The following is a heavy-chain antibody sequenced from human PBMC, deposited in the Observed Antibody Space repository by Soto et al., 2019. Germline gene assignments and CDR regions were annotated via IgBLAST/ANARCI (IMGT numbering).Heavy chain of an antibody. D-gene: IGHD2-2*01. CDR1: GFTFSSYG. CDR3: AKDRTSSAAFDY. Sequence: GGSLRLSCAASGFTFSSYGMHWVRQAPGKGLEWVAVISYDGSNKYYADSVKGRFTISRDNSKNTLYLQMNSLRAEDTAVYYCAKDRTSSAAFDYWGQGTLVTVSS. CDR2: ISYDGSNK. V-gene: IGHV3-30*18. J-gene: IGHJ4*02.